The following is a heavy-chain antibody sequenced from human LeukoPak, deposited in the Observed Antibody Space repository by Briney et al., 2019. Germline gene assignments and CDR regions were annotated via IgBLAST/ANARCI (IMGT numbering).Heavy chain of an antibody. J-gene: IGHJ4*02. CDR1: GYSFTSYW. V-gene: IGHV5-51*01. CDR2: IYPGDSDT. Sequence: GESLKISCKGSGYSFTSYWIGWVRPMPGKGLEWMGIIYPGDSDTRYSPSFQGQVTISADKSISTAYLQWSSLKASDTAMYYCVRGRYYDYVWGSYRPYYFDYWGQGTLVTVSS. CDR3: VRGRYYDYVWGSYRPYYFDY. D-gene: IGHD3-16*02.